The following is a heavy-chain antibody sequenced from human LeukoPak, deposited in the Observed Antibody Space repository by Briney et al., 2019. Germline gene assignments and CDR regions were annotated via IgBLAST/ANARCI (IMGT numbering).Heavy chain of an antibody. Sequence: SVKVSCKASGGTFSRFTISWVRQAPGQGLEWMGGIIPIFGTANYAQKFQGRVTITADESTSTAYMELSSLRSEDTAVYYCARGTEQQLVPGWFDPWGQGTLVTVSS. V-gene: IGHV1-69*13. CDR3: ARGTEQQLVPGWFDP. J-gene: IGHJ5*02. D-gene: IGHD6-13*01. CDR2: IIPIFGTA. CDR1: GGTFSRFT.